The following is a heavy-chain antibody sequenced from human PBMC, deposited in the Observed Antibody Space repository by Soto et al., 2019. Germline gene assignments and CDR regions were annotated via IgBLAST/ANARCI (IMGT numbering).Heavy chain of an antibody. D-gene: IGHD3-3*01. V-gene: IGHV3-23*01. J-gene: IGHJ5*02. CDR1: GFTFSSYA. Sequence: EVQLLESGGGLVQPGGSLRLSCAASGFTFSSYAMSWVRQAPGKGLEWVSAISGSGGSTYYADSVKGRFTISRDNSKNTLYLQMNSLRAEDTAVYYCAKEVPLGYYDFWSGYSHGHWFDRWGQGTLVTVSS. CDR3: AKEVPLGYYDFWSGYSHGHWFDR. CDR2: ISGSGGST.